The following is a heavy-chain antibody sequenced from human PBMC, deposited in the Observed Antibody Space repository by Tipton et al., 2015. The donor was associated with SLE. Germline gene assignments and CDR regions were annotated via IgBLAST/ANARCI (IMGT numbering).Heavy chain of an antibody. Sequence: TLSLTCAVYGGSFSGYYWSWIRQPPGKGLEWIGEINHSGSTNYNPSLKSRVTISVDTSKNQFSLKLSSVNAADTAVYYCARDKFEGDCGMDVCGQGAAVAASS. CDR1: GGSFSGYY. J-gene: IGHJ6*02. V-gene: IGHV4-34*01. CDR3: ARDKFEGDCGMDV. CDR2: INHSGST. D-gene: IGHD2-21*01.